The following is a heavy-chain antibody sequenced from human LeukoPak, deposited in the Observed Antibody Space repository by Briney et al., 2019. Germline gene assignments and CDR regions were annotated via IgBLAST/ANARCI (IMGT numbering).Heavy chain of an antibody. CDR1: SGSIRSSSYY. V-gene: IGHV4-39*01. CDR2: IFYSGST. CDR3: ASELKVGNTGYYFDY. D-gene: IGHD2/OR15-2a*01. J-gene: IGHJ4*02. Sequence: SETLSLTCTVSSGSIRSSSYYWGWIRQPPGKGLEWIGSIFYSGSTYYNPSLKSRVTMSVDTSKNQFSLKLSSVTAADTAVYYCASELKVGNTGYYFDYWGQGALVTVSS.